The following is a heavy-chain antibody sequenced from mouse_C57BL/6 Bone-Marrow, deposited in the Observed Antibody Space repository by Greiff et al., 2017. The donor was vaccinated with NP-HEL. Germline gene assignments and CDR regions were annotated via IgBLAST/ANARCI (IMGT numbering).Heavy chain of an antibody. CDR1: GYTFTDYY. D-gene: IGHD2-1*01. CDR3: ARSRGNWSWFAY. V-gene: IGHV1-76*01. J-gene: IGHJ3*01. CDR2: IYPGSGNT. Sequence: QVQLQQSGAELVRPGASVKLSCKASGYTFTDYYINWVKQRPGQGLEWIARIYPGSGNTYYNEKFKGKATLTAEKSSSTAYMQLSSLTSEDSAVYFCARSRGNWSWFAYWGQGTLVTVSA.